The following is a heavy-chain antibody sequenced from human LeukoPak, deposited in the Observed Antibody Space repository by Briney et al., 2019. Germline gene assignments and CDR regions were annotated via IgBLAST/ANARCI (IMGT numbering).Heavy chain of an antibody. V-gene: IGHV4-59*01. CDR2: VHYSGST. J-gene: IGHJ4*02. CDR1: GGSISGYY. CDR3: ARGYDSKSTYFDY. Sequence: SETLSLTCTVSGGSISGYYWNWIRQPPGTGLDWIGYVHYSGSTNYNPSVNSRVTISVETSKNQFSLRLNSVTAADTAVDYCARGYDSKSTYFDYWGQGTLVTVSS. D-gene: IGHD5-12*01.